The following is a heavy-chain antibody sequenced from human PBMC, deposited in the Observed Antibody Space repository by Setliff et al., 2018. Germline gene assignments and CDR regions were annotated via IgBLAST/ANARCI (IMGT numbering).Heavy chain of an antibody. V-gene: IGHV4-61*09. D-gene: IGHD3-16*01. CDR2: IDPSGDT. CDR3: ARSVNYGGYGISRPYYSDD. Sequence: KPSETLSLTCTVSGGSISSGSHYWNWIRQPTGKGLEWIGHIDPSGDTNYSPSLKSRVTISRDTSKNQISLELSSVTAADTAVYYCARSVNYGGYGISRPYYSDDWGQGTLVTVSS. CDR1: GGSISSGSHY. J-gene: IGHJ4*02.